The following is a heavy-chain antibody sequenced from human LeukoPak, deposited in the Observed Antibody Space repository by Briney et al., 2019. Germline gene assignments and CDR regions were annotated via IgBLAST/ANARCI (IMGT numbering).Heavy chain of an antibody. D-gene: IGHD3-22*01. J-gene: IGHJ4*02. V-gene: IGHV4-34*01. CDR1: GGSFNYYY. Sequence: PSETLSLTCGVSGGSFNYYYWTWIRQPPGKGLEWIGEINQSGSTNYTPSLKSRVTMAVDTSKRHYSLKLNSVTAADTAVYYCAREEAPITMIEWGQGTLVTVSS. CDR2: INQSGST. CDR3: AREEAPITMIE.